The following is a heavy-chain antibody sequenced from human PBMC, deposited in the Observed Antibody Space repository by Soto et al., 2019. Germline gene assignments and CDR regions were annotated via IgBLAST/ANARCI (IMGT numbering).Heavy chain of an antibody. CDR2: IYHSGDT. CDR1: GGSITSGVYS. D-gene: IGHD2-21*02. CDR3: ARVSCGGADCYPDAFDG. J-gene: IGHJ3*01. V-gene: IGHV4-30-2*01. Sequence: PSETLSLTCAVSGGSITSGVYSWSWLRQPPGKGLEWLGSIYHSGDTYYNPSLKSRLTISLDKSKIQFSLKLNSVTAADTALYYCARVSCGGADCYPDAFDGWGQGTMDTVSS.